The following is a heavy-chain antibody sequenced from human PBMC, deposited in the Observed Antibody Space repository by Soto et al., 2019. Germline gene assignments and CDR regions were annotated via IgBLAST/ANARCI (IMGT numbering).Heavy chain of an antibody. CDR1: GGSFSGYY. Sequence: SETLSLTCAVYGGSFSGYYWSWIRQPPGKGLEWIGEINHSGSTNYNPSLKSRVTISVDTSKNQFSLKLSSVTAADTAVYYCARSIRGTGMPYYYGMDVWGQGTTVTSP. CDR3: ARSIRGTGMPYYYGMDV. CDR2: INHSGST. V-gene: IGHV4-34*01. J-gene: IGHJ6*02. D-gene: IGHD1-1*01.